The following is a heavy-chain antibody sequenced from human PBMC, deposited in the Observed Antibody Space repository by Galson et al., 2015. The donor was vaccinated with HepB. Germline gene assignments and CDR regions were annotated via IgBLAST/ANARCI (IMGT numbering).Heavy chain of an antibody. CDR2: IIPIFGTA. D-gene: IGHD6-13*01. CDR3: ARVSAVAAATYGDYYYYMDV. CDR1: GGTFSSYA. Sequence: SVKVSCKASGGTFSSYAISWVRQAPGQGLEWMGGIIPIFGTANYAQKFQGRVTITADESTSTAYMELSSLRSEDTAVYYCARVSAVAAATYGDYYYYMDVWGIGTTVTVSS. V-gene: IGHV1-69*13. J-gene: IGHJ6*03.